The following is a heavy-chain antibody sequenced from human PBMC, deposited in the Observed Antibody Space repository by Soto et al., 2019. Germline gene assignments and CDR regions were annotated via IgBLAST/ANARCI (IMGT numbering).Heavy chain of an antibody. J-gene: IGHJ4*02. V-gene: IGHV3-30*18. D-gene: IGHD3-10*01. CDR2: ISDDGSNK. Sequence: QVQLVESGGGVVQPGRSLRLSCAASGFTFSSYGLHWVRQAPGKGLEWVALISDDGSNKYYADSVKGRFTISRDNSXNXXYLQVNSLRADDTAMYYCVKVFYGSGSYYEGGYDYWGQGTLVTVPS. CDR3: VKVFYGSGSYYEGGYDY. CDR1: GFTFSSYG.